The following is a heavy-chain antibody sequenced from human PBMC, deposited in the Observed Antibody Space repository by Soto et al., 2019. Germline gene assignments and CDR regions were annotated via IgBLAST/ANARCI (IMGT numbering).Heavy chain of an antibody. V-gene: IGHV1-2*04. J-gene: IGHJ6*04. CDR2: INPNSGGT. CDR3: ARGGNFTFFGVLPRPGNYNGMDV. CDR1: GYTFTGYY. D-gene: IGHD3-3*01. Sequence: ASVKVSCKASGYTFTGYYMHWVRQAPGQGLEWMGWINPNSGGTNYAQKFQGWVTMTRDTSISTAYMELSRLRSDDTAVYYCARGGNFTFFGVLPRPGNYNGMDVGGKGTRVPVS.